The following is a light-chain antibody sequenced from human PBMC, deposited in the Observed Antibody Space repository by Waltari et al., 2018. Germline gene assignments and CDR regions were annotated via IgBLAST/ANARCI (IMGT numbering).Light chain of an antibody. J-gene: IGKJ2*01. CDR2: AAS. Sequence: DIQMTQSPSSLSASVGDRVTITCRASQSISNYLNWYQQKPGNAPKLLIYAASSLQSGVPSRFSGSGSGKDFTLTISSLQPEDIGSYYCQQSHTTPNTFGQGTKVEVK. CDR1: QSISNY. V-gene: IGKV1-39*01. CDR3: QQSHTTPNT.